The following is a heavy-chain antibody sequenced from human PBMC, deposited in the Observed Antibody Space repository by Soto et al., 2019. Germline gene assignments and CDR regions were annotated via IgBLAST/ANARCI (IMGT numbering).Heavy chain of an antibody. D-gene: IGHD2-15*01. Sequence: EVQLVDSGGGLVKPGGSLRLSCEASGFSFSNAWMNWVRQAPGKGLEWVGRIKTRDAGERTNYAAPVQGRFTISRDDSKNTLYLQMNSLKTEDTAVYYCTTGSVEGFWGQGTTVTVSS. CDR3: TTGSVEGF. CDR1: GFSFSNAW. V-gene: IGHV3-15*07. CDR2: IKTRDAGERT. J-gene: IGHJ6*02.